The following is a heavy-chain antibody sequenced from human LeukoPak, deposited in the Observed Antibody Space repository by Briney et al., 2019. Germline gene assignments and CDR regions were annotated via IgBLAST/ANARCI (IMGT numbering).Heavy chain of an antibody. V-gene: IGHV3-21*01. CDR3: AREVESSGWFNKYYFDY. Sequence: GGSLRLSCAASGFTFSSYSMNWVRQAPGKGREGVSSISSSSSYIYYADSVKGRFTISRDKHKNSLYLQMNSLRAEDTAVYYCAREVESSGWFNKYYFDYWGQGTLVTVSS. CDR2: ISSSSSYI. D-gene: IGHD6-19*01. J-gene: IGHJ4*02. CDR1: GFTFSSYS.